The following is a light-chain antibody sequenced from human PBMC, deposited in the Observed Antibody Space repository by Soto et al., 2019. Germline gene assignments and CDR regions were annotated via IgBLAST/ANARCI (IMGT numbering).Light chain of an antibody. CDR3: QQYDRSPL. J-gene: IGKJ4*01. Sequence: EIVLTQSPGALSLSPGERATLSCRASQSVSNSHSDWYQQKPGQAPRLLIYGASNRATGVSDRFSGSGSGIYLTLSSTRLEPQESEVYYCQQYDRSPLFGGGTKVEI. V-gene: IGKV3-20*01. CDR1: QSVSNSH. CDR2: GAS.